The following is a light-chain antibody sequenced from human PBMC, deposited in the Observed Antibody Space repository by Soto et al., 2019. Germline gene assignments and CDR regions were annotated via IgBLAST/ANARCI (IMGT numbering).Light chain of an antibody. CDR3: QKYDSAPLT. V-gene: IGKV2-40*01. J-gene: IGKJ4*01. Sequence: IVLTQTPLSLAVTPGEPASISCRSSQSRFDIDDGKTYIDWYLQKAGQSPQLLIYTLSNRASGVPSRFSGSGSGTDFTLTISSLQPEDVATYYCQKYDSAPLTFGGGTRWIS. CDR2: TLS. CDR1: QSRFDIDDGKTY.